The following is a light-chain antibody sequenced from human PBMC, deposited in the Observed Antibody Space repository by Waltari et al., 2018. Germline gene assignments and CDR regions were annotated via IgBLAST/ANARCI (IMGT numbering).Light chain of an antibody. CDR3: QQSYNTPQT. Sequence: DIQMTQSPSPLSASVGDRVTIPCRASQSISSYLNWYQQKPGKAPKLLIYAASSLQSGVPSRFSGSGSGTDFTLTISSLQPEDFATYYCQQSYNTPQTFGQGTKVEIK. CDR1: QSISSY. J-gene: IGKJ2*01. CDR2: AAS. V-gene: IGKV1-39*01.